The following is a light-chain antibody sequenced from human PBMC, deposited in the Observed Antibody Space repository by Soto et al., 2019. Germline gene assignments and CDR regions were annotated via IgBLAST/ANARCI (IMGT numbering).Light chain of an antibody. V-gene: IGKV3-15*01. Sequence: EIVMTQSPATLSVSPWERATLSCRASQSVSSDLAWYHQKPGQAPRLLIYGASTRATGIPARFSGSGSGTEFTLTINSLQSDDFATYYCQQYNSYRTFGQGTKV. CDR1: QSVSSD. J-gene: IGKJ1*01. CDR2: GAS. CDR3: QQYNSYRT.